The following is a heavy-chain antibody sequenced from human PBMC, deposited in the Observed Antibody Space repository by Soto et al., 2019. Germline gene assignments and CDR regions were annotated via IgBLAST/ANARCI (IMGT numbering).Heavy chain of an antibody. CDR1: GGSISSYY. CDR2: IYYSGST. Sequence: SETLSLTCTVSGGSISSYYWSWIRQPPGKGLEWIGYIYYSGSTNYNPSLKSRVTISVDTSKNQFSLKLSSVTAADTAVYYCARNFDIAATGTAFDSWGRGVLVTVSS. CDR3: ARNFDIAATGTAFDS. V-gene: IGHV4-59*01. D-gene: IGHD6-13*01. J-gene: IGHJ4*02.